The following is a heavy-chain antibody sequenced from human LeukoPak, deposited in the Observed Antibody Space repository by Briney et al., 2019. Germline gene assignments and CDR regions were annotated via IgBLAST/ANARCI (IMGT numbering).Heavy chain of an antibody. CDR2: MNPNSGNT. CDR1: GYTFTSYD. Sequence: ASVKVSCKASGYTFTSYDINWVRQATGLGLEWMGWMNPNSGNTGYAQKFQGRVTITRNTSISTAYMELSSLRSEDTAVYYCARGPLSGEFLEWLWDLDYWGQGTLVTVSS. V-gene: IGHV1-8*03. CDR3: ARGPLSGEFLEWLWDLDY. D-gene: IGHD3-3*01. J-gene: IGHJ4*02.